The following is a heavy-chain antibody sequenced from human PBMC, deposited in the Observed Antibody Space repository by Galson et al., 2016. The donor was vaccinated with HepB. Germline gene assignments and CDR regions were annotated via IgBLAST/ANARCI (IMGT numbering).Heavy chain of an antibody. CDR2: VWYDGSNK. J-gene: IGHJ3*01. CDR1: AFSFSSYG. D-gene: IGHD2-2*01. V-gene: IGHV3-33*01. CDR3: ARSLLVPALGARFAFDV. Sequence: SLRLSCAGSAFSFSSYGMHWIRQAPGKGLEWLAVVWYDGSNKYYADSVKGRFTISRDNSQHTLFLQMNSLGAEDTVVYYCARSLLVPALGARFAFDVWGQGTMVTVSS.